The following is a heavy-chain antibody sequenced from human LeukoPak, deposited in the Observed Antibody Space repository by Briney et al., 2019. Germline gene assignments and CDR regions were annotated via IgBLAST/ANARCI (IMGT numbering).Heavy chain of an antibody. J-gene: IGHJ4*02. CDR2: IYYSGST. V-gene: IGHV4-31*03. CDR1: GGSISSGGYY. D-gene: IGHD2-2*02. Sequence: SETLSLTCTVSGGSISSGGYYWSWIRQHPGKGLEWIGYIYYSGSTYYNPSLKSRVTISVDTSKSQFSLKLSSVTAADTAVYYCARWGIGYCSSTSCYTSFDYWGQGTLVTVSS. CDR3: ARWGIGYCSSTSCYTSFDY.